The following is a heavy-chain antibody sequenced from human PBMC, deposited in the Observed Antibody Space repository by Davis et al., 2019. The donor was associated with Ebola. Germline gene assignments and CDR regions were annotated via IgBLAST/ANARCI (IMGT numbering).Heavy chain of an antibody. J-gene: IGHJ4*02. CDR3: ARDRLYYDFWSGVGY. D-gene: IGHD3-3*01. V-gene: IGHV3-23*01. CDR1: GFTFSSYA. CDR2: ISGSGGST. Sequence: GGSLRLSCAASGFTFSSYAMSWVRQAPGKGLEWVSAISGSGGSTYYADSVKGRFTISRDNSKNTLYLQMNSLRAEDTAVYYCARDRLYYDFWSGVGYWGQGTLVTVSS.